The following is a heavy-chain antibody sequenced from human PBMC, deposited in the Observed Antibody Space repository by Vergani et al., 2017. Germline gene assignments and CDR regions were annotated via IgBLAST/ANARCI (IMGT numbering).Heavy chain of an antibody. CDR2: ISAYNGNT. V-gene: IGHV1-18*01. D-gene: IGHD6-13*01. CDR1: GYTFTSYG. CDR3: ARIGAAAGTVYYYYYMDV. Sequence: QVQLVQSGAEVKKPGSSVKVSCKASGYTFTSYGISWVRQAPGQGLEWMGWISAYNGNTNYAQKLQGRVTMTTDTSTSTAYMELRSLRSDDTAVYYCARIGAAAGTVYYYYYMDVWGKGTTVTVSS. J-gene: IGHJ6*03.